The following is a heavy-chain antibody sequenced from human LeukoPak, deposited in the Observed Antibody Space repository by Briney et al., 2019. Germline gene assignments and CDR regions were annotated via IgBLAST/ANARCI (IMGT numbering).Heavy chain of an antibody. CDR1: GFTFSSYE. J-gene: IGHJ4*02. Sequence: GGSLRLSCAASGFTFSSYEMNWVRQAPGKGLEWVSYISFSTSTMYYADSVKGRFTISRDNAKNSVYLQMSSLRAEDTAVYYCARAYGGTLDYWGQGTLVTVSS. CDR2: ISFSTSTM. CDR3: ARAYGGTLDY. V-gene: IGHV3-48*01. D-gene: IGHD4-23*01.